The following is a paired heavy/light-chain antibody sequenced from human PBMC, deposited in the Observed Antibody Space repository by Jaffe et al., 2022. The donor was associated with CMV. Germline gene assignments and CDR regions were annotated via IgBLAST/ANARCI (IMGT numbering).Heavy chain of an antibody. CDR3: ARGGSSWSISKYYYGMDV. D-gene: IGHD6-13*01. Sequence: QVQLQQWGAGLLKPSETLSLTCAVYGGSFSGYYWSWIRQPPGKGLEWIGEINHSGSTNYNPSLKSRVTISVDTSKNQFSLKLSSVTAADTAVYYCARGGSSWSISKYYYGMDVWGQGTTVTVSS. CDR2: INHSGST. V-gene: IGHV4-34*01. J-gene: IGHJ6*02. CDR1: GGSFSGYY.
Light chain of an antibody. Sequence: QSVLTQPPSASGTPGQRVTISCSGSSSNIGSNTVNWYQQLPGTAPKLLIYSNNQRPSGVPDRFSGSKSGTSASLAISGLQSEDEADYYCAAWDDSLNGFWVFGGGTKLTVL. CDR1: SSNIGSNT. V-gene: IGLV1-44*01. CDR2: SNN. J-gene: IGLJ3*02. CDR3: AAWDDSLNGFWV.